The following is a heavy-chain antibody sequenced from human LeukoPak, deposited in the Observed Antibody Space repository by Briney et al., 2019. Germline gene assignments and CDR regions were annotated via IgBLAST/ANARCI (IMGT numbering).Heavy chain of an antibody. V-gene: IGHV1-18*01. J-gene: IGHJ4*02. CDR2: ISAYNGNT. CDR3: ARDRSSSSH. Sequence: ASVKVSCKASGYTFTSYAMNWVRQAPGQGLEWMGWISAYNGNTNYAQKFQGRVTMTTDTSTTTVYMELRSPRSDDTAVYYCARDRSSSSHWGQGTLVTVSS. D-gene: IGHD6-6*01. CDR1: GYTFTSYA.